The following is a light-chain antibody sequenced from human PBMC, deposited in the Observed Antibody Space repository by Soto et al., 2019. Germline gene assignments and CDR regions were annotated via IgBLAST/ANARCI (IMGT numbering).Light chain of an antibody. J-gene: IGKJ2*01. Sequence: DVVMTQSPLSLPVTLGQPASISCRSSQSLVHSDGNTYLNWFQQRPGQSPMRLIYKVSNRDSGVPDRFSGSGSGTDFTLKISRVEADDVGVYFCMQGSHWPPYTFGQGTKLEIK. V-gene: IGKV2-30*02. CDR2: KVS. CDR3: MQGSHWPPYT. CDR1: QSLVHSDGNTY.